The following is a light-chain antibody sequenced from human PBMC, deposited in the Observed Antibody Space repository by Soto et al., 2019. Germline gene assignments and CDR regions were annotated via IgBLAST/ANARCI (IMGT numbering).Light chain of an antibody. CDR3: QQYETFSGT. Sequence: DIQITQSPSALSAYVRDTVTVTFGASQSVSGWLAWYQQKPGEAPKLLIYDASALPRGVPSRFSGSGSGTKFTLTIASLQPDDFATYSCQQYETFSGTFGTGTKVDIK. CDR1: QSVSGW. V-gene: IGKV1-5*01. J-gene: IGKJ1*01. CDR2: DAS.